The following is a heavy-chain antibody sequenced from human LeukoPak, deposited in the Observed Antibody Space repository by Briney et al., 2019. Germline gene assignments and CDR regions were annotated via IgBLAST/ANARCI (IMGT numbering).Heavy chain of an antibody. J-gene: IGHJ2*01. Sequence: GGSLRLSCAASGFTVSSNYMSWVRQAPGKGLEWVSVIHSGGSTYYADSVKGRFTISRDNSKNTLYLQMNSLRAEDTAVYYCAKVGYSSGWSNWYFDLWGRGTLVTVSS. CDR2: IHSGGST. CDR3: AKVGYSSGWSNWYFDL. V-gene: IGHV3-66*01. CDR1: GFTVSSNY. D-gene: IGHD6-19*01.